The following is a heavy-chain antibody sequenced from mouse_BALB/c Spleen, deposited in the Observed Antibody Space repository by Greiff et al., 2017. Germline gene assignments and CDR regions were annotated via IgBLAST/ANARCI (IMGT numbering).Heavy chain of an antibody. CDR3: ARRGAPFDY. Sequence: QVQLQQSGAELVRPGVSVKISCKGSGYTFTDYAMHWVKQSHAKSLEWIGVISTYYGDASYNQKFKGKATMTVDKSSSTAYMELARLTSEDSAIYYCARRGAPFDYWGQGTTLTVSS. J-gene: IGHJ2*01. CDR2: ISTYYGDA. V-gene: IGHV1S137*01. CDR1: GYTFTDYA.